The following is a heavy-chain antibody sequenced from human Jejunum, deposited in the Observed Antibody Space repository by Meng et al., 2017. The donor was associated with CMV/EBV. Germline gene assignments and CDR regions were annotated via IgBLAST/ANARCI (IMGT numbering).Heavy chain of an antibody. CDR1: GFAVTTSF. CDR3: VRHMYNFGVVTAIEN. CDR2: TYTGGST. Sequence: GFAVTTSFLSWVRQAPGKGLEWVSVTYTGGSTFYSDSVKGRFTVSRDSFNNTLSLQMNSLRDEDTALYYCVRHMYNFGVVTAIENWGQGTQVTVSS. V-gene: IGHV3-53*01. D-gene: IGHD2-21*02. J-gene: IGHJ4*02.